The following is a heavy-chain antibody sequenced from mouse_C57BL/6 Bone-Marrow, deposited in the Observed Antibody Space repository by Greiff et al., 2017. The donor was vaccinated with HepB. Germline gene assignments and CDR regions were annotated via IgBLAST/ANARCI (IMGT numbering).Heavy chain of an antibody. J-gene: IGHJ4*01. CDR1: GFTFSDFY. V-gene: IGHV7-1*01. CDR3: ARDAGYYGNYAMDY. D-gene: IGHD1-1*01. CDR2: SRNKANDYTT. Sequence: EVKVVESGGGLVQSGRSLRLSCATSGFTFSDFYMEWVRQAPGKGLEWIAASRNKANDYTTEYSASVKGRFIVSRDTSQSILYLQMNALRAEDTAIYHCARDAGYYGNYAMDYWGQGTSVTVSS.